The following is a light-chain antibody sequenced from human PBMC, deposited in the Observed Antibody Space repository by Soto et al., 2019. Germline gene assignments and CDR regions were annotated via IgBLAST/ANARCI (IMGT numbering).Light chain of an antibody. CDR3: QQYGGSPWT. Sequence: EIVLTQSPATLSSSPGERATLSPRASQSVSRSYFAWYQQKPGQAPRLLIYGASSRATGIPDRFSGSGSGTDFTLTISRLEPEDFAVYYCQQYGGSPWTFGQGTKVDIK. CDR2: GAS. J-gene: IGKJ1*01. V-gene: IGKV3-20*01. CDR1: QSVSRSY.